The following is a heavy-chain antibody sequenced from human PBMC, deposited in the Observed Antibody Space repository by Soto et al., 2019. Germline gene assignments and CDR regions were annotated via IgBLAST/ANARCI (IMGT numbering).Heavy chain of an antibody. CDR1: GFNFSDYY. J-gene: IGHJ4*02. CDR3: ATGLKDASNRPSFDS. D-gene: IGHD3-16*01. Sequence: GGSLRLSCIGSGFNFSDYYMNWIRQTPVKGLEWVSSILSLESHKYYAASVMGRFSISRDNAKKSLFLQMNNLRAEDTGIYFCATGLKDASNRPSFDSWGPGTPVTVSS. V-gene: IGHV3-11*01. CDR2: ILSLESHK.